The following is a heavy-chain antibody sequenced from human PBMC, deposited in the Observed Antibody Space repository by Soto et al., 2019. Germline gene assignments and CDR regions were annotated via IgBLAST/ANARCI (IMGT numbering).Heavy chain of an antibody. V-gene: IGHV3-23*01. CDR1: GFTFSSYA. CDR2: ISGSGGST. Sequence: EVQLLESGGGLVQPGGSLRLSCAASGFTFSSYAMSWVRQAPGKGLEWVSAISGSGGSTYYADSVKGRFTISRDNSKNALYLKMNSLRAENTAVYYCANLYISGFGYSGYDLSYFQHGGQGTLVTVSS. CDR3: ANLYISGFGYSGYDLSYFQH. J-gene: IGHJ1*01. D-gene: IGHD5-12*01.